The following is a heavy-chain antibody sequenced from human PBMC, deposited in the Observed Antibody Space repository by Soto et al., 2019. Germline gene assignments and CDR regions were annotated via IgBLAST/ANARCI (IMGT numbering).Heavy chain of an antibody. J-gene: IGHJ6*03. CDR2: INHSGST. CDR3: ARGRKKTIVVPAARTEDYYYYMDV. CDR1: GGSISSSSYY. V-gene: IGHV4-39*07. Sequence: SETLSLTCTVSGGSISSSSYYWVWIRQPPGKGLEWIRKINHSGSTNYNPSLKSRVTISVDTSKNQFSLKLSSVTAADTAVYYCARGRKKTIVVPAARTEDYYYYMDVWGKGTTVTVSS. D-gene: IGHD2-2*01.